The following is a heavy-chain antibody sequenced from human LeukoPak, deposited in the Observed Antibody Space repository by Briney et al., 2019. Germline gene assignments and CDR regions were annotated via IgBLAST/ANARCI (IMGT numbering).Heavy chain of an antibody. CDR1: GFTVSSNY. CDR3: AKVRSGWYYFDY. CDR2: ISGSGGST. D-gene: IGHD6-19*01. V-gene: IGHV3-23*01. Sequence: GGSLRLSCAASGFTVSSNYMSWVRQAPGKGLEWVSAISGSGGSTYYADSVKGRFTISRDNSKNTLYLQMNSLRAEDTAVYYCAKVRSGWYYFDYWGQGTLVAVSS. J-gene: IGHJ4*02.